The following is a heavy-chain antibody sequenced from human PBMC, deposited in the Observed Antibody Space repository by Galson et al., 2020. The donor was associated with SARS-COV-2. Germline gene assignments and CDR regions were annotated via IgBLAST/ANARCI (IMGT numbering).Heavy chain of an antibody. J-gene: IGHJ6*02. CDR1: GYTFTGYY. D-gene: IGHD6-13*01. V-gene: IGHV1-2*02. CDR2: INPDSGGT. CDR3: ARARVRAAAGRLNYYYGMDV. Sequence: ASVKVSCKASGYTFTGYYIHWVRQAPGQGLAWMGWINPDSGGTKYAQKFQGRVSMTRDTSISTGYMELSRLRSDDTAVYYCARARVRAAAGRLNYYYGMDVWGQGTTVTVSS.